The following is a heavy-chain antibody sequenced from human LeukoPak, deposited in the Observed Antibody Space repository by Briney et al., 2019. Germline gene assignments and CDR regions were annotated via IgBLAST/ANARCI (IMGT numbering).Heavy chain of an antibody. V-gene: IGHV4-39*07. CDR2: IYYSGST. D-gene: IGHD1-26*01. CDR3: ARGRSGSYGWFDP. J-gene: IGHJ5*02. Sequence: SETLSLTCTVSGDSISGSSNYWGWIRQPPGKGLEWIGSIYYSGSTYYKPSLKSRVTISVDTSKNQFSLKLSSVIAADTAVYYCARGRSGSYGWFDPWGQGTLVTVSS. CDR1: GDSISGSSNY.